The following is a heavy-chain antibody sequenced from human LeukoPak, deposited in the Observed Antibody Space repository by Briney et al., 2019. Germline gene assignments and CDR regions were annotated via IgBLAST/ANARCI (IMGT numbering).Heavy chain of an antibody. J-gene: IGHJ6*02. CDR3: ARVREVGAPSQGMDV. CDR1: GYTFTGYY. V-gene: IGHV1-2*04. Sequence: GASVKVSCKASGYTFTGYYMHWVRQAPGQGLEWMGWINPNSGGTNYAQKFQGWVTMTRDTSISTAYMELSRLRSDDTAVYYCARVREVGAPSQGMDVWGQGTTVTVSS. D-gene: IGHD1-26*01. CDR2: INPNSGGT.